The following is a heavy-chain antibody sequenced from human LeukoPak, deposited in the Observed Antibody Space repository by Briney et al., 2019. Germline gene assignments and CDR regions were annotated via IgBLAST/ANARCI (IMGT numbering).Heavy chain of an antibody. D-gene: IGHD1-1*01. CDR3: ARRAYSAAYWKHFDY. CDR2: IYYHENT. J-gene: IGHJ4*02. Sequence: SETLSLTCTVSGGSISSSSYYWGWIRQPPGKGLEWIGSIYYHENTYYNSSLKSRVTISVDTSKNQFSLKLNSVTAADTAVYFCARRAYSAAYWKHFDYXXQGTXVTVSS. CDR1: GGSISSSSYY. V-gene: IGHV4-39*01.